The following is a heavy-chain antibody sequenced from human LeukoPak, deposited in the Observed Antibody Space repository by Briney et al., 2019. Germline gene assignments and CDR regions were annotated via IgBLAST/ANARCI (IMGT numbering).Heavy chain of an antibody. CDR2: VYYSGGT. V-gene: IGHV4-39*02. J-gene: IGHJ5*01. D-gene: IGHD1-1*01. CDR3: ARVTTGSTTLDS. CDR1: GASISSSIHY. Sequence: PSETLSLTCAVSGASISSSIHYWGWVRQPPGKGLEWIGSVYYSGGTYYNPCLESRLTISVDTSNNRFSLKLKSVTAADTAVFYCARVTTGSTTLDSWGQGILVTVSS.